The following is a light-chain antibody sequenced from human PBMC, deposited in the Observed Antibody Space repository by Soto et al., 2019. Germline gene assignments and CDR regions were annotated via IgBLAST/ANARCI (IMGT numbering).Light chain of an antibody. CDR1: QSVSNSY. Sequence: EIVLTQSPGTLSLSPGERATLSCRASQSVSNSYLAWYQQKPGQAPRLLIYAASNSATGIPDRISGSGSGTDFTLTISRLEAEDFAVYYCQQYGSSPRTFGQGTKVEIK. V-gene: IGKV3-20*01. J-gene: IGKJ1*01. CDR2: AAS. CDR3: QQYGSSPRT.